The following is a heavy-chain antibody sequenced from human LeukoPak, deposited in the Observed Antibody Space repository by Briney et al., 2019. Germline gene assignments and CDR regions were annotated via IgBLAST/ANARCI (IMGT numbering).Heavy chain of an antibody. CDR2: IYSDGDT. J-gene: IGHJ4*02. D-gene: IGHD3-22*01. Sequence: KPSETLSLTCTVSGDSITSGSYYWGWIRQTPGKGLEWIGNIYSDGDTSFNPSPKSRITMSVDTSKNQFSLKLNSVTAADTAVYFCARDSGFWLYWGQGTLVSVSS. V-gene: IGHV4-39*07. CDR1: GDSITSGSYY. CDR3: ARDSGFWLY.